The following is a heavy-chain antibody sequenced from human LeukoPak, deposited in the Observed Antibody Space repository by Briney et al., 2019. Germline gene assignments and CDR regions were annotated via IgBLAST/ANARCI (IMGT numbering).Heavy chain of an antibody. V-gene: IGHV4-34*01. CDR2: INHSGAT. CDR3: ASSYYA. CDR1: GGSLSHHY. D-gene: IGHD3-10*01. J-gene: IGHJ5*02. Sequence: SETLSLTCTVSGGSLSHHYWSWIRQPPGKGLEWIGEINHSGATSYNPFLKSRVNISVDTSNNQFSLKLTSVTAADSAVYYCASSYYAWGQGTLVTVSS.